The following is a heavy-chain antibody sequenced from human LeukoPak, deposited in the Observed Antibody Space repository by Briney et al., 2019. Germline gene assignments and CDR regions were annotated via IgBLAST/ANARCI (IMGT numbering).Heavy chain of an antibody. Sequence: GGSLRLACAASGFTNSRNYMSWVRQARGKGLAGVSVIYAGGGAYYADSVKGRFTISRDNSENTVYLQINSLSAEDGAVYYCARSTSYCSGGTCYVGYFDYWGQGSLVTVSS. CDR2: IYAGGGA. CDR3: ARSTSYCSGGTCYVGYFDY. J-gene: IGHJ4*02. V-gene: IGHV3-66*01. D-gene: IGHD2-15*01. CDR1: GFTNSRNY.